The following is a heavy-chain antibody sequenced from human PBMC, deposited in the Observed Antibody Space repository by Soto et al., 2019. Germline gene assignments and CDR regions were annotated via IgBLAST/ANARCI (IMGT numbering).Heavy chain of an antibody. Sequence: GGSLRLSCAASGFTFKNYAMTCVRQALEKGLEWVSAISGGGDTTSYADSVKGRFTVSRDGSKNTLYLQMRSLRAEDTALYYCAKGRGGSGSLTPRVDSCAKGTLLTGSS. V-gene: IGHV3-23*01. D-gene: IGHD3-10*01. CDR1: GFTFKNYA. J-gene: IGHJ4*02. CDR3: AKGRGGSGSLTPRVDS. CDR2: ISGGGDTT.